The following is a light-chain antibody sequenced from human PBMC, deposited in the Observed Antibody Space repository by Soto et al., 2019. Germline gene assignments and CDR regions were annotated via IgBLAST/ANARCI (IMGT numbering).Light chain of an antibody. CDR1: QDINNY. J-gene: IGKJ3*01. CDR3: QQYDNLPT. CDR2: DAS. Sequence: DIQMTQSPSSLSASVGDRVTITCQASQDINNYLYWYQQKPGKAPKLLIYDASHLETGVPPRFSGSGSGTDFTFTISSLQPEDIATYYCQQYDNLPTFGRGTKVDV. V-gene: IGKV1-33*01.